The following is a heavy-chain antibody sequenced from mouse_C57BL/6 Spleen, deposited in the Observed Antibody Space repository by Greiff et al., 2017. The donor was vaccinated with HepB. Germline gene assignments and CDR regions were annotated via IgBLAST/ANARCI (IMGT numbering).Heavy chain of an antibody. V-gene: IGHV5-4*03. Sequence: DVKLVESGGGLVKPGGSLKLSCAASGFTFSSYAMSWVRQTPEKRLEWVATISDGGSYTYYPDNVKGRFTISRDNAKNNLYLQMSHLKSEDTAMYYCARKGVFDYWGQGTTLTVSS. CDR1: GFTFSSYA. CDR3: ARKGVFDY. CDR2: ISDGGSYT. J-gene: IGHJ2*01.